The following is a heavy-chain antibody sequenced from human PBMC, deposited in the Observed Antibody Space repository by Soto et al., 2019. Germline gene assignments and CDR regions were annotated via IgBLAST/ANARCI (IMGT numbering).Heavy chain of an antibody. CDR3: ARGPYYYDSSGYSNFGY. CDR2: IIPIFGTA. J-gene: IGHJ4*02. CDR1: GGTFSSYA. Sequence: SVKVSCKASGGTFSSYAISWVRQAPGQGLEWMGGIIPIFGTANYAQKFQGRVTITADESTSTAYMELSSLRSEDTAVYYCARGPYYYDSSGYSNFGYWGQGTLVTVSS. V-gene: IGHV1-69*13. D-gene: IGHD3-22*01.